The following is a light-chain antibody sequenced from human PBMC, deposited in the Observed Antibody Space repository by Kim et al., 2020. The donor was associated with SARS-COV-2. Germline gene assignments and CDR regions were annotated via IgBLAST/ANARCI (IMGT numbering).Light chain of an antibody. CDR3: QSYDSSNHWV. CDR2: EDN. J-gene: IGLJ3*02. CDR1: SGGIASNY. V-gene: IGLV6-57*03. Sequence: KTRTISDTRSSGGIASNYVQWYQQRPGSAPTTVIYEDNQRPSGVPDRFSGAIDSSSNSASLTISGLKTEDEADYYCQSYDSSNHWVFGGGTQLTVL.